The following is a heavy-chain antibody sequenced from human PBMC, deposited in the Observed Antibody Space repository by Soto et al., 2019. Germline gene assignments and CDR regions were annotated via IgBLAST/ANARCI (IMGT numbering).Heavy chain of an antibody. J-gene: IGHJ6*04. D-gene: IGHD2-15*01. V-gene: IGHV3-66*01. Sequence: GGSLRLCCAASGFTVSSKYMSGVRQTTGKGLEWVSLIQSGGPTYYADSVKGRFTISRDTSENTLHLQMDSLRAEDTAVYYCARDDFLCDGGRCYGVPLDVSGKGTTVTVSS. CDR1: GFTVSSKY. CDR2: IQSGGPT. CDR3: ARDDFLCDGGRCYGVPLDV.